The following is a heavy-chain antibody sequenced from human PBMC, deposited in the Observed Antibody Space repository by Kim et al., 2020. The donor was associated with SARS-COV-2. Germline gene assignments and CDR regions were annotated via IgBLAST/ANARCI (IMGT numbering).Heavy chain of an antibody. V-gene: IGHV4-34*01. CDR3: ARSGYSSPGTDWFDP. CDR1: GGSFSGYY. D-gene: IGHD6-19*01. J-gene: IGHJ5*02. CDR2: INHSGST. Sequence: SETLSLTCAVYGGSFSGYYWSWIRQPPGKGLEWIGEINHSGSTNYNPSLKSRVTISVDTSKNQFSLKLSSVTAADTTVYYCARSGYSSPGTDWFDPWGQGTLVTVSS.